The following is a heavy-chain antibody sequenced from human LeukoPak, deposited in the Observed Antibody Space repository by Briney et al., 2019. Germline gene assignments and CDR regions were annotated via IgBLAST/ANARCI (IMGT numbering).Heavy chain of an antibody. Sequence: GASEKVSCKASGYTFTGYYMHWVRQAPGQGFEWMGWINPNSGGTNYAQKFQGRVTMTRDTSISTAYMELSRLRSDDTAVYYCARDGEYGSGSYSTDYFDYWGQGTLVTVSS. V-gene: IGHV1-2*02. CDR1: GYTFTGYY. CDR3: ARDGEYGSGSYSTDYFDY. D-gene: IGHD3-10*01. CDR2: INPNSGGT. J-gene: IGHJ4*02.